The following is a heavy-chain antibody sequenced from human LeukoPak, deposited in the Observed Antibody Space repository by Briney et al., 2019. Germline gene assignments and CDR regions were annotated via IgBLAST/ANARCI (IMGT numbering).Heavy chain of an antibody. CDR3: ARTYSSSDEFDY. CDR2: INPSGGST. CDR1: GYTFTSYY. Sequence: GASVTVSRKASGYTFTSYYMHWVRQAPGQGLEWMGIINPSGGSTSYAQKFQGRVTMTRDTSTSTVYMELSSLRSEDTAVYYCARTYSSSDEFDYWGQGTLVTVSS. V-gene: IGHV1-46*01. J-gene: IGHJ4*02. D-gene: IGHD6-13*01.